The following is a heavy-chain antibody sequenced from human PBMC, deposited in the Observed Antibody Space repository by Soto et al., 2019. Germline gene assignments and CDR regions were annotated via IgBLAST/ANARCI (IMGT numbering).Heavy chain of an antibody. D-gene: IGHD4-17*01. V-gene: IGHV4-59*08. CDR1: GVSISSYY. CDR2: IYYSGST. CDR3: ARLYGDYSWWFDP. Sequence: SETLSLTCTGSGVSISSYYWSWIRQPPGKGLEWIGYIYYSGSTNYSPSLKSRVTISVDTSKNQFSLKLSSVTAADTAVYYCARLYGDYSWWFDPWGQGTLVTVS. J-gene: IGHJ5*02.